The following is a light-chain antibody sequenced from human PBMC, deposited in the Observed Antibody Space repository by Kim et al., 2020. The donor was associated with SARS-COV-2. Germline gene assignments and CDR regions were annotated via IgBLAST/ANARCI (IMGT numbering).Light chain of an antibody. V-gene: IGKV3-20*01. J-gene: IGKJ4*01. Sequence: APGEMATLSCRASLTVSSTSLAWYQQKPGHAPRLLIYDASSRATGIPDRFSGSGSGTDFTLTISRLEPEDFAVYYCQQYGSSPLTFGGGTKVDIK. CDR2: DAS. CDR1: LTVSSTS. CDR3: QQYGSSPLT.